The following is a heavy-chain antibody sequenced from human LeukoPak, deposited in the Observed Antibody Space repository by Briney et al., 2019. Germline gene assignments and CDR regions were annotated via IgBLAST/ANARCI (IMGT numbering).Heavy chain of an antibody. V-gene: IGHV1-8*01. CDR1: GYTFTSYD. Sequence: GASVRVSCKASGYTFTSYDINWVRQATGQGLEWMGWMNPNSGNTGYAQKFQGRVTMTRNTSISTAYMELSSLRSEDTAVYYCARGLTIFGVVGPMDVWGKGTTVTVSS. CDR2: MNPNSGNT. J-gene: IGHJ6*03. CDR3: ARGLTIFGVVGPMDV. D-gene: IGHD3-3*01.